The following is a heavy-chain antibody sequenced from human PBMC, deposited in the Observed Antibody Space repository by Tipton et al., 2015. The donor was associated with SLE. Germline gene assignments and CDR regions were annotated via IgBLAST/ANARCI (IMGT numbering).Heavy chain of an antibody. J-gene: IGHJ3*02. Sequence: SLRLSCAASGFTFSSYGMNWVRQAPGQGLQWVSSFSSSGSYIYYADSVKGRFTISRDNAKNSLYLQMNSLRAEDTAVYYCARTYAFDIWGQGTMVTVSS. CDR1: GFTFSSYG. CDR2: FSSSGSYI. V-gene: IGHV3-21*01. CDR3: ARTYAFDI.